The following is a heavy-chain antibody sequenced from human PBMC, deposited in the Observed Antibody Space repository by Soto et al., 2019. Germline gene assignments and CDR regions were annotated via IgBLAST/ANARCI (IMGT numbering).Heavy chain of an antibody. Sequence: PSETLSLTCTVSGGSVSSYYWTWIRKPPGKGLEWIGYIRYSGSTNYNPSLKSRVSISVDTSKNQFSLDLSSVTAADTAVYYCARGIQPPSGIGPHSPFDYWGQGTLVTVSS. J-gene: IGHJ4*02. V-gene: IGHV4-59*02. CDR3: ARGIQPPSGIGPHSPFDY. CDR1: GGSVSSYY. D-gene: IGHD2-2*01. CDR2: IRYSGST.